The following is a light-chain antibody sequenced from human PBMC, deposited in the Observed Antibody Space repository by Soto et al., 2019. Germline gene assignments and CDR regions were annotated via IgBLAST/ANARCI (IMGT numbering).Light chain of an antibody. CDR2: DAS. V-gene: IGKV3-11*01. Sequence: EIVLTQSPATLSLSPGERATLSCRASQSVSSYLAWYQQKPGQAPRLLIYDASNRATGIPARFSGSGSGTDFTLTISSLEPEDFAVYYCQQRSNWLTXGXGTKVEXK. CDR1: QSVSSY. J-gene: IGKJ4*01. CDR3: QQRSNWLT.